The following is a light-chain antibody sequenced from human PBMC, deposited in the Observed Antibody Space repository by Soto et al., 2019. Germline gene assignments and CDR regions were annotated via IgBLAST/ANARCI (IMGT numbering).Light chain of an antibody. CDR1: QSLSSRN. V-gene: IGKV3-20*01. Sequence: ELVLMQSPGTLSLSPGERATLSCRASQSLSSRNLAWYQQKPGQAPRLLIYDTSNRATDIPPRFSGSGSGTDFTLTISSLEPEDFAVYYCQQYGSSGTFGQGTKVAIK. J-gene: IGKJ1*01. CDR3: QQYGSSGT. CDR2: DTS.